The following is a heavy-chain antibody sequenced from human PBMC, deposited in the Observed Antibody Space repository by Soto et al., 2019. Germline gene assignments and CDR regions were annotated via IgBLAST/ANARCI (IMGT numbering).Heavy chain of an antibody. Sequence: QVQLQASGPGLVKPSETLSLTCTVSGASISGFYWSWIRKSAGKGLEWIGRIYATGTTDYNPSLKSRVMMSVDTSKKQFSLKLRSVTAADTAVYYCVRYGTKTLRDWFDPCGQGISVTVSS. J-gene: IGHJ5*02. CDR2: IYATGTT. CDR1: GASISGFY. CDR3: VRYGTKTLRDWFDP. D-gene: IGHD1-1*01. V-gene: IGHV4-4*07.